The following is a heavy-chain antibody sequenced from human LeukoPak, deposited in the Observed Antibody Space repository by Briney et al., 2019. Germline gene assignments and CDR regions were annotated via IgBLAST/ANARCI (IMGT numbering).Heavy chain of an antibody. Sequence: SETLSLTCAVYGGSFSRYFWTWIRQTPGKGLEWIGYIDHSGSTNYGPSLQSRVTISIDTSKNQFSLKLNSVTAADTAVYYCAREYFSANYFFYYMDVWGTGTTVTVSS. D-gene: IGHD3-3*01. V-gene: IGHV4-59*01. CDR3: AREYFSANYFFYYMDV. CDR2: IDHSGST. CDR1: GGSFSRYF. J-gene: IGHJ6*03.